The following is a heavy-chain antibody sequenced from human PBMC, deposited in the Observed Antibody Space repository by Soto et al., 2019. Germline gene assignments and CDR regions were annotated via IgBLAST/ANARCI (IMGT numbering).Heavy chain of an antibody. D-gene: IGHD3-10*01. CDR1: GFTFSSYW. CDR3: ARKVNSDYYGMDV. J-gene: IGHJ6*02. CDR2: INSDGSST. Sequence: GGSLRLSCAASGFTFSSYWMYWVRQAPGKGLVWVSRINSDGSSTSYADSVKGRFTISRDNAKNTLYLQMNSLRAEDTAVYYCARKVNSDYYGMDVWGQGTTVTVSS. V-gene: IGHV3-74*01.